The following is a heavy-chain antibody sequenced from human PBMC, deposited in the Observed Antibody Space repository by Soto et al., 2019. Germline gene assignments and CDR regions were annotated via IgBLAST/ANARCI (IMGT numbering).Heavy chain of an antibody. CDR1: GGSFSGYY. J-gene: IGHJ6*04. Sequence: SETLSLSYAVYGGSFSGYYWSWIRQPPGKGLEWIGEINHSGSTNYNPSLKSRVTISVDTSKNQFSLKLSSVTAADTAVYYCARRPGRGDVWGKGTTVTVSS. CDR3: ARRPGRGDV. CDR2: INHSGST. V-gene: IGHV4-34*01.